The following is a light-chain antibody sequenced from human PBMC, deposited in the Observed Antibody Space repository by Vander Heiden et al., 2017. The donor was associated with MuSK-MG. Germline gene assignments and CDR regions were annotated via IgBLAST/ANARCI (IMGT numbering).Light chain of an antibody. CDR2: AVN. CDR1: SSDIGVYNY. CDR3: ISKSTISSLYV. V-gene: IGLV2-14*03. J-gene: IGLJ1*01. Sequence: QSALTQPASVSGSPGQSISSCCTGTSSDIGVYNYVPWYQQHPVKSPKLMIYAVNNRSSGVSSRFSGSKSGNTASLTISGLQAEDEADYYCISKSTISSLYVFGPGTKVTVL.